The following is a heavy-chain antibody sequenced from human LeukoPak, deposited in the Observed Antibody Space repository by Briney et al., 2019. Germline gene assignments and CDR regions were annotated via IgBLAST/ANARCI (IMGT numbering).Heavy chain of an antibody. CDR3: ARVFLDWLLSNYYYYMDV. V-gene: IGHV4-39*07. D-gene: IGHD3/OR15-3a*01. CDR2: IYYSGST. J-gene: IGHJ6*03. CDR1: GGSISSSSYY. Sequence: SETLSLTCTVSGGSISSSSYYWGWIRQPPGKGLEWIGTIYYSGSTYYNPSLKSRVTISVDTSKNQFSLNLSSVTAADTAVYYCARVFLDWLLSNYYYYMDVWGKGTTVTVSS.